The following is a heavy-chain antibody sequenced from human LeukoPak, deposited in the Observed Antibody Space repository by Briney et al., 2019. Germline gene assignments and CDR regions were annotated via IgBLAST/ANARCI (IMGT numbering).Heavy chain of an antibody. CDR3: ARDEIVGATMADFDY. V-gene: IGHV3-11*04. Sequence: GGSLRLSCAASGFTFSDYYMSWIRQAPGKGLEWVSYISSSGSTIYYADSVKGRFTTSRDNAKNSLYLQMNSLRAEDTAVYYCARDEIVGATMADFDYWGQGTLVTVSS. CDR2: ISSSGSTI. D-gene: IGHD1-26*01. CDR1: GFTFSDYY. J-gene: IGHJ4*02.